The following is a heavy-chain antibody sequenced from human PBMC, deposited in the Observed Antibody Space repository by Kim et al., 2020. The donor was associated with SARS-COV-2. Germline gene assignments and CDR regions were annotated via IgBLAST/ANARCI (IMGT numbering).Heavy chain of an antibody. CDR2: IYHSGST. J-gene: IGHJ3*02. CDR1: GGSISSSNW. D-gene: IGHD3-10*01. CDR3: VAASERIGFDTNAFDI. Sequence: SETLSLTCAVSGGSISSSNWWSWVRQPPGKGLEWIGEIYHSGSTNYNPSLKSRVTISVDKSKNQFSLKLSSVTAADTAVYYCVAASERIGFDTNAFDIWGQGTMVTVSS. V-gene: IGHV4-4*02.